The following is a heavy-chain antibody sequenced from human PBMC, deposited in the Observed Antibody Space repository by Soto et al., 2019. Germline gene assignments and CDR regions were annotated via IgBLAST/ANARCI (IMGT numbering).Heavy chain of an antibody. Sequence: PSETLSLTCSVSGGSIRSYYWSCIRQSPEKGLEWIGYFYHSGNSNYNPSLKSRVTISVDTSKNQLSLSLRSVTAADTAVYFCARISSVDPYGYVNGGLDVWGQGTTVTVSS. J-gene: IGHJ6*02. D-gene: IGHD5-18*01. CDR2: FYHSGNS. V-gene: IGHV4-59*01. CDR3: ARISSVDPYGYVNGGLDV. CDR1: GGSIRSYY.